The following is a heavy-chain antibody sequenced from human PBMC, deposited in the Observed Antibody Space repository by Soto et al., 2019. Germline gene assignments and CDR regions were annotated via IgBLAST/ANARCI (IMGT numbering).Heavy chain of an antibody. CDR1: GYTFTSYY. V-gene: IGHV1-46*01. CDR3: ARDKDVLRYFDWYPRSYYYGMDV. J-gene: IGHJ6*02. CDR2: INPSGGST. D-gene: IGHD3-9*01. Sequence: GASVKVSCKASGYTFTSYYMHWVRQAPGQGLEWMGIINPSGGSTSYAQKFQGRVTMTRDTSTSTVYMELSSLRSEDTAVYYCARDKDVLRYFDWYPRSYYYGMDVWGQGTTVTVYS.